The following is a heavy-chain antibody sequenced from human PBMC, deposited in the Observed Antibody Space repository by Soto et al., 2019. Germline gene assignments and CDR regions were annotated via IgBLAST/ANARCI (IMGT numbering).Heavy chain of an antibody. CDR3: ASRSGTYPYYFDY. D-gene: IGHD1-26*01. CDR2: ISTYNGNT. Sequence: VASVKVSCKVSGYTFTSYGMSWMRQAPGQGLEWMGWISTYNGNTNYAQNLQGRVSMTTDTSTSTAYMELRSLRSDDTAVYYCASRSGTYPYYFDYWGQGTLVTVSS. J-gene: IGHJ4*02. V-gene: IGHV1-18*01. CDR1: GYTFTSYG.